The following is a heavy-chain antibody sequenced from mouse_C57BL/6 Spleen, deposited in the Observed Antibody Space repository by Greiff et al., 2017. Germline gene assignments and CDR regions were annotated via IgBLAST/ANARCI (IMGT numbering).Heavy chain of an antibody. CDR2: IDPSDSET. Sequence: QVQLQQPGAELVRPGSSVKLSCKASGYTFTSYWMHWVKQRPIQGLEWIGNIDPSDSETHYNQKFKDKATLTVDKSSSTAYMQLSILTSEVSAVYSCARFGSNYRHFDYWGQGTTLTVSS. D-gene: IGHD2-5*01. V-gene: IGHV1-52*01. CDR1: GYTFTSYW. J-gene: IGHJ2*01. CDR3: ARFGSNYRHFDY.